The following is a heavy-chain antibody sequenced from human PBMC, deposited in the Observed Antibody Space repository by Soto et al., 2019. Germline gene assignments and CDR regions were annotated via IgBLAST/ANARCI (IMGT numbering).Heavy chain of an antibody. CDR1: GGSINSGDYY. Sequence: QVQLQESGPGLVKPSQTLSLTCTVSGGSINSGDYYWSWIRQHPGKGLEWIGYIYYSGSTYYNPSLKSRVTISVDTSKNQFSLKLSSVTAADTAVYYCARDNALVRGVESDYYYGMDVWGQGTTVTVSS. CDR3: ARDNALVRGVESDYYYGMDV. V-gene: IGHV4-31*03. J-gene: IGHJ6*02. D-gene: IGHD3-10*01. CDR2: IYYSGST.